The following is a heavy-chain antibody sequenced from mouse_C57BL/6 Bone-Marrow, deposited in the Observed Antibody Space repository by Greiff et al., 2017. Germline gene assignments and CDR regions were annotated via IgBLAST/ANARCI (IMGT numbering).Heavy chain of an antibody. V-gene: IGHV1-81*01. D-gene: IGHD2-1*01. J-gene: IGHJ4*01. CDR1: GYTFTTYG. CDR2: IYPRSGNT. CDR3: ARGNYYAMDY. Sequence: VQLQPSGAELARPGASVKLSCKASGYTFTTYGISWVTQRTGPGLEWIGEIYPRSGNTYYNEKFKGKATLTADKSSSTAYMELRSLTSEDSAVYFCARGNYYAMDYWGQGTSVTVSS.